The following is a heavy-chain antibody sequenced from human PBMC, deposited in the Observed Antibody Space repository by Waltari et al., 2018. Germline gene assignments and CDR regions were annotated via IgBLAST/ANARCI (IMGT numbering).Heavy chain of an antibody. D-gene: IGHD1-26*01. J-gene: IGHJ4*02. CDR3: ARGEITRGSYHF. CDR1: GGTFSSYA. Sequence: QVQLVQSGAEVKKPGSSVKVSCKASGGTFSSYAISWVRQAHGQGLEWMGRSIPSFGTANYAQKFQGRVTITADKSTSTAYMELSSLRSEDTAVYYCARGEITRGSYHFWGQGTLVTVSS. V-gene: IGHV1-69*08. CDR2: SIPSFGTA.